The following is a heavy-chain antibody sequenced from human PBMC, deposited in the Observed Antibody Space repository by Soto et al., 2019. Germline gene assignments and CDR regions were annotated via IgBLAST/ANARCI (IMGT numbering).Heavy chain of an antibody. CDR3: ARASLWFGELSGAAFDI. J-gene: IGHJ3*02. D-gene: IGHD3-10*01. V-gene: IGHV4-34*01. CDR1: GGSFSGYY. Sequence: PSETLSLTCAVYGGSFSGYYWSWIRQPPGKGLEWIGEINHSGSTNYNPSLKSRVTISVDTSKNQFSLKLSSVTAADTAVYYCARASLWFGELSGAAFDIWGQGTMVTVS. CDR2: INHSGST.